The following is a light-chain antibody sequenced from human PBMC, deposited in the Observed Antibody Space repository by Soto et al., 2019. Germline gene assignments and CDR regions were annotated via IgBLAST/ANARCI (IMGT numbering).Light chain of an antibody. CDR2: DAS. CDR3: QQRSDSYT. J-gene: IGKJ2*01. CDR1: QTRANY. V-gene: IGKV3-11*01. Sequence: EVVLTQSPATLSLSPGERATLSCRASQTRANYLAWYQQRPGQAPRLLIYDASNRATGIPARFSGSGSGTDFTLTISSLEPEDSAVYYCQQRSDSYTFGQGTTLEIK.